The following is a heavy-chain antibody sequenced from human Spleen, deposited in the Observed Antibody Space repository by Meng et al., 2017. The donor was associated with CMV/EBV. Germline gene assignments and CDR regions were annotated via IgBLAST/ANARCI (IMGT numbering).Heavy chain of an antibody. CDR1: FISSGGYY. CDR3: ARDRAGDDYGARGWFEP. D-gene: IGHD4/OR15-4a*01. CDR2: IYYSGSI. V-gene: IGHV4-31*02. Sequence: FISSGGYYWSWIRQHPGKGLEWIGHIYYSGSIYYNPSLKSRVIISVDTSKNQFSLNLIFVTAADTAVYYCARDRAGDDYGARGWFEPWGQGTLVTVSS. J-gene: IGHJ5*02.